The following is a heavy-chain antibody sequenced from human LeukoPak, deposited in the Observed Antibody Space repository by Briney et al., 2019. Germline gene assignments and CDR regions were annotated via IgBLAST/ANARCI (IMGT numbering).Heavy chain of an antibody. D-gene: IGHD1-26*01. J-gene: IGHJ4*02. CDR1: GLTFSNYW. Sequence: PGGSLRLSCAGAGLTFSNYWMHWVRQAPGKGLVWVSRINSDGSSTNYADSVRGRFTISRDNSKNTLYLQMNSLRAEDTAVYYCAKDQGVKTWELLHYWGQGTLVTVSS. V-gene: IGHV3-74*01. CDR2: INSDGSST. CDR3: AKDQGVKTWELLHY.